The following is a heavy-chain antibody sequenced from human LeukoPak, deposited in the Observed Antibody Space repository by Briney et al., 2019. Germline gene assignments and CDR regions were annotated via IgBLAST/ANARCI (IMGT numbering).Heavy chain of an antibody. CDR2: INHSGST. CDR1: GGSLSGNY. J-gene: IGHJ5*02. V-gene: IGHV4-34*01. Sequence: SETLSLTCAVYGGSLSGNYWSWIRQPPGKGLEWIGEINHSGSTNYNPSLKSRVTISVDTSKNQFSLKLSSVTAADTAVYYCARELRITMVRGVSWFDPWGQGTLVTVSS. D-gene: IGHD3-10*01. CDR3: ARELRITMVRGVSWFDP.